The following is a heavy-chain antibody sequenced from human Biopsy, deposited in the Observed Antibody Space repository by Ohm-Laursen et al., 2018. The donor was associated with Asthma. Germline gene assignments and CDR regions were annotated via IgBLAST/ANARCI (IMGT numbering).Heavy chain of an antibody. J-gene: IGHJ4*02. CDR2: HDHEEGGT. D-gene: IGHD4-17*01. CDR3: ASDFPKDYVRCNFQF. CDR1: GYSLTDLS. V-gene: IGHV1-24*01. Sequence: GATVKISCKISGYSLTDLSMHWVRQAPGQGLEWMGGHDHEEGGTVNARRFQGRVTMTEDTSTDTAYKELSSLSSDDTAVYYCASDFPKDYVRCNFQFWGQGTLVTVSS.